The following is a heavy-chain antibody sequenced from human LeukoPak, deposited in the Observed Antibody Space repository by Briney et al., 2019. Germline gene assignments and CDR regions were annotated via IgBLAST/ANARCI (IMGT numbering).Heavy chain of an antibody. CDR3: ARGRVGENLDY. CDR2: INASGGST. D-gene: IGHD3-10*01. J-gene: IGHJ4*02. Sequence: GASGKLSDKPSRYPFTNSYMHWVPRAPGHRLEWLGIINASGGSTTCAQNFQGRFTMTRDTSTSTVYMELSSLKSDATAVYHCARGRVGENLDYWGQGTLVTVSS. V-gene: IGHV1-46*01. CDR1: RYPFTNSY.